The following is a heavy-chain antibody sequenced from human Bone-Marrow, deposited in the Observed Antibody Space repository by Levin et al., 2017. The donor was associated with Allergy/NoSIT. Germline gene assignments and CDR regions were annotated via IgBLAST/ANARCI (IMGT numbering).Heavy chain of an antibody. Sequence: GGSLRLSCAASGFTFDDYAMHWVRQGPGKGLEWVSGISWNSGKIGYADSVKGRFTISRDNAKNSLYLQMNSLRVEDTALYYCAKAPGLVPWFDPWGQGTLVTVSS. V-gene: IGHV3-9*01. CDR2: ISWNSGKI. CDR1: GFTFDDYA. D-gene: IGHD6-6*01. J-gene: IGHJ5*02. CDR3: AKAPGLVPWFDP.